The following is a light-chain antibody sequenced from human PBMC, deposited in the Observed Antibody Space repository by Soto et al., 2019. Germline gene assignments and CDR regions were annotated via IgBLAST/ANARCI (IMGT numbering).Light chain of an antibody. CDR1: SSDVGGYNY. CDR2: EVT. Sequence: QSALTQPASVSGSPGQSITISCTGTSSDVGGYNYVSWYQHHPGKAPKLIIYEVTNRPSGISNCFSGSKSGNAASLTISGLQAEDETDYYFRSYSDSSTHVLFGGGTTLTVL. V-gene: IGLV2-14*01. CDR3: RSYSDSSTHVL. J-gene: IGLJ2*01.